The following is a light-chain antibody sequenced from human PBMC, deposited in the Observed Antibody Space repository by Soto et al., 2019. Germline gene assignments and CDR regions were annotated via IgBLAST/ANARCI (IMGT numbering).Light chain of an antibody. CDR2: GAS. V-gene: IGKV1-39*01. CDR1: QSMGSH. J-gene: IGKJ4*01. Sequence: DIQVTQSPSSLSASFGDRVSITCRASQSMGSHLNWYQQKTGTAPNLLIYGASSLQAGDPSRFSGSGSGTDFKITISTLQPEDCATCCCLQTYSLAVAFGGGTKVEI. CDR3: LQTYSLAVA.